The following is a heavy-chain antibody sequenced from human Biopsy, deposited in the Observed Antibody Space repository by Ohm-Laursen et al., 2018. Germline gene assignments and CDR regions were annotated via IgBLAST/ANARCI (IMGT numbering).Heavy chain of an antibody. V-gene: IGHV1-2*02. CDR3: ALQSVAQMKNFDY. CDR1: GFSFTGYY. Sequence: ASVKVSSKASGFSFTGYYIHWVRQAPGQGLEWMGWISPKSGGTNYAQKFQGNITMTKNTSMSTAYMEMSRLRSDDTAVYYCALQSVAQMKNFDYWGQGTLVTVSS. J-gene: IGHJ4*02. D-gene: IGHD6-19*01. CDR2: ISPKSGGT.